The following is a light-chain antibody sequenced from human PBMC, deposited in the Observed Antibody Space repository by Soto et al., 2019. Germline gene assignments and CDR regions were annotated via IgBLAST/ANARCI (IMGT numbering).Light chain of an antibody. Sequence: ETVVTQSLGTLALSPGVRATLSCRPSQSVSSRYLAWYQQKPGQAPRLLIYGASSRATAIPDRFSGRWSGTDFTLPISRLEPEDLAVYYCQQYGSSSWTFGQGTKVDIK. V-gene: IGKV3-20*01. CDR1: QSVSSRY. J-gene: IGKJ1*01. CDR2: GAS. CDR3: QQYGSSSWT.